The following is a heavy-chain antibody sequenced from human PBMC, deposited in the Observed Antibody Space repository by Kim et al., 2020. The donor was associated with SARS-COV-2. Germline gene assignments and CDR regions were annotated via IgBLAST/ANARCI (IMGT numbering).Heavy chain of an antibody. CDR2: INHSGST. Sequence: SETLSLTCAVYGGSFSGYYWSWIRQPPGKGLEWIGEINHSGSTNYNPSLKSRVTISVDTSKNQFSLKLSSVTAADTAVYYCARGRPWNWYFDLWGRGTLVTVSS. J-gene: IGHJ2*01. D-gene: IGHD3-3*01. CDR1: GGSFSGYY. CDR3: ARGRPWNWYFDL. V-gene: IGHV4-34*01.